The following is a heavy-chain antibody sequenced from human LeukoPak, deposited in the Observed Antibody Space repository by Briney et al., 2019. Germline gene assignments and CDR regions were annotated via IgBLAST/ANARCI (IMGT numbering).Heavy chain of an antibody. CDR3: ARVLWRGAFDI. V-gene: IGHV3-23*01. D-gene: IGHD3-16*01. CDR2: ISGSGGST. CDR1: GFTFGDYA. Sequence: GSLRLSCTASGFTFGDYAMSWVRQAPGKGLEWVSAISGSGGSTYYADSVKGRFTISRDNSKNTLYLQMNSLRAGDTAVYYCARVLWRGAFDIWGQGTMVTVSS. J-gene: IGHJ3*02.